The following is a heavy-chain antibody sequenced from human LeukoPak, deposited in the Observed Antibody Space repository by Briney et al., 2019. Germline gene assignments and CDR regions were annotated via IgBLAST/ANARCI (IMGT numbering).Heavy chain of an antibody. D-gene: IGHD1-26*01. CDR3: ARAGGFSFDN. CDR2: ISPDSGHT. J-gene: IGHJ5*02. V-gene: IGHV3-11*03. Sequence: PGGSLRLSCTASGFTFTDHYINWLRQAPGKGLEWLSYISPDSGHTNYADSVKGRFTVSRDNAKNSLSLQMNSLRVEDTAVYYCARAGGFSFDNWGQGILVSVSS. CDR1: GFTFTDHY.